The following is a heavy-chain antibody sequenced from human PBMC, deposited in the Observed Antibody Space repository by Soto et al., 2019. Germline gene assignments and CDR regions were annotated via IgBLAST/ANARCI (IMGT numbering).Heavy chain of an antibody. CDR1: GFAFDSYW. V-gene: IGHV3-74*01. J-gene: IGHJ5*02. CDR2: IDYEGTTT. Sequence: EIQLVESGGGLVQPGGSLRLSCATSGFAFDSYWMHWVRQVPGEGPVWVARIDYEGTTTTYADSVKGRFTISRDNAKNSLFLDMTNLRAEDSGVYYCARVFSVVVYGSDHWGQGTLVTVS. CDR3: ARVFSVVVYGSDH. D-gene: IGHD2-8*02.